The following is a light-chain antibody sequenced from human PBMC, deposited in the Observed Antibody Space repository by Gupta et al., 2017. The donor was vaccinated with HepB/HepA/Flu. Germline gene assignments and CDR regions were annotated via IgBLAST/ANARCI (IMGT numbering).Light chain of an antibody. CDR1: SSDIGGHNY. CDR3: PSYAGGNTVL. V-gene: IGLV2-8*01. CDR2: EVS. Sequence: SALTQPPSASGSPGQSVTISCTGTSSDIGGHNYVSWYQQHPGKAPKLIIYEVSKRPAGVPDRFSASKSGNTASLTVSAHVEEDEADYYYPSYAGGNTVLFGGGTKLTVL. J-gene: IGLJ2*01.